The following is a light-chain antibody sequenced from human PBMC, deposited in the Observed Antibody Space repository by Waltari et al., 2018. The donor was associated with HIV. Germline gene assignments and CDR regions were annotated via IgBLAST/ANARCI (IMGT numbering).Light chain of an antibody. CDR3: QQYDSYPLT. CDR1: QSISMW. Sequence: DFQMTQSPATLSASVRARVTITCRASQSISMWLAWYQQKPGKAPKVLIYKASSLGSGVPSRFSGSGSGTEFTLTISSLQPADFATYYCQQYDSYPLTFGGGTKVEIK. J-gene: IGKJ4*01. V-gene: IGKV1-5*03. CDR2: KAS.